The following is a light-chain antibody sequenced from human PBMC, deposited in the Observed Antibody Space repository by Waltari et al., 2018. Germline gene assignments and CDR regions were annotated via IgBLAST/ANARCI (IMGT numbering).Light chain of an antibody. V-gene: IGKV4-1*01. CDR2: WAS. CDR1: QSVLYSSNNKNY. CDR3: QQYYSTPPT. Sequence: DIVMTQSPDSLAVSLGERATINCKSSQSVLYSSNNKNYLAWYQKKPGLPPKLLIDWASNRESGVPDRFSGSGSVTDFTLTISSLQAEDVAVYYCQQYYSTPPTFGQGTKLEIK. J-gene: IGKJ2*01.